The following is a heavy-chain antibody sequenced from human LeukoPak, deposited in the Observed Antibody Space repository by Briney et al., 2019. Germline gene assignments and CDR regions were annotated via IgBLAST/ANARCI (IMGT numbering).Heavy chain of an antibody. Sequence: SGTLSLTCAVSGGSISSSNWWSWVRQPPGKGLEWIGSVYYDGGAYYNPSLKSRVTISVDTSKNQLSLKLSSVTAADTAVYYCARPLTRGGTYYVWGQGTLVTVSS. V-gene: IGHV4-4*02. D-gene: IGHD1-26*01. CDR2: VYYDGGA. CDR1: GGSISSSNW. J-gene: IGHJ4*02. CDR3: ARPLTRGGTYYV.